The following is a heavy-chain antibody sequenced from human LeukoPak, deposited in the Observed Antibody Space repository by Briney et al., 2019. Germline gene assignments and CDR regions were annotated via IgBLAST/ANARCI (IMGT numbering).Heavy chain of an antibody. Sequence: GGSLRLSCAASGFTFSSYAMSWVRQTPGKGLEWVSAISGSGGSTYYADSVKGRFTISRDNSKNTLYLQMNSLKTEDTAVYYCTTRGGSFSIFDYWGQGTLVTVSS. J-gene: IGHJ4*02. CDR1: GFTFSSYA. V-gene: IGHV3-23*01. CDR2: ISGSGGST. CDR3: TTRGGSFSIFDY. D-gene: IGHD1-26*01.